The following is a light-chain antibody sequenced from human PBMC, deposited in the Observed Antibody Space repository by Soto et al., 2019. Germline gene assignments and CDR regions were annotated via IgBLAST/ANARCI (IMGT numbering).Light chain of an antibody. Sequence: QSALTQPASLSGSPGQSITISCTGTNSDVGGYNYVSWYQQHPGKVPKLMIYDVNIRPSGVSTRFSGSKSGNTASLTISGLQADDEADYYCSSYTSSNTLVFGGGTKLTVL. CDR1: NSDVGGYNY. CDR3: SSYTSSNTLV. J-gene: IGLJ3*02. V-gene: IGLV2-14*03. CDR2: DVN.